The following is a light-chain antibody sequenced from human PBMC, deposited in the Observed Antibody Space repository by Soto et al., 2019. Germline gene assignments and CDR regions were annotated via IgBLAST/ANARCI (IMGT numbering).Light chain of an antibody. Sequence: EILMTQSPSTLSASPGERATLSCRASQSVANNLAWYQQKPGQAPRLLIYGPSTRATGIPARFSGSGSGTEFTLTISSLQSEDFAVYYCQQYNNWPPWTFGQGTKVEIK. J-gene: IGKJ1*01. CDR2: GPS. V-gene: IGKV3-15*01. CDR3: QQYNNWPPWT. CDR1: QSVANN.